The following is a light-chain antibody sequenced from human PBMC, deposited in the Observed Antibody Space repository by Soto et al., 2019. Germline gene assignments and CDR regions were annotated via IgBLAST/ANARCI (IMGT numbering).Light chain of an antibody. Sequence: IGISHSAATLALSPWQRATVSCRASESVTTYLAWYQQKPGQAPRLLIYDASNRATGIPARFSGSGSGTDFTLTISSLEPEDIAVYYCQQYGSSLITFGQGTRLEIK. V-gene: IGKV3-11*01. CDR2: DAS. J-gene: IGKJ5*01. CDR3: QQYGSSLIT. CDR1: ESVTTY.